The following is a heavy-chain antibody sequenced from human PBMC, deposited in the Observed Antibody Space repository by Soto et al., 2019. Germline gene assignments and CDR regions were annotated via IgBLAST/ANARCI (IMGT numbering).Heavy chain of an antibody. D-gene: IGHD2-15*01. CDR3: CSSQVPTSFDY. CDR2: INTYNGKT. Sequence: QVQLLQSGAEVMKPGASVKVSCKASGYTFTNFGISWVRQAPGQGLEWMGWINTYNGKTNYAPKLQGRATLTTDTSTSTAYMELRSLTSDDTAIYYCCSSQVPTSFDYWGQGALVTVSS. CDR1: GYTFTNFG. J-gene: IGHJ4*02. V-gene: IGHV1-18*01.